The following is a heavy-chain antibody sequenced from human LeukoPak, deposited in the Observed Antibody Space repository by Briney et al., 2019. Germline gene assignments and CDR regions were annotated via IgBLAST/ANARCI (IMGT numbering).Heavy chain of an antibody. J-gene: IGHJ6*03. V-gene: IGHV3-23*01. Sequence: GGSLRLSCAASGFTFSSYSMNWVRQAPGKGLEWVSSISGSSRLTYYADSLRGRFTVSRDNSKDTLYLQISSLRAEDTAIYYCAKGGAEYYGQYYYYSYMDVWGKGTTVTVSS. CDR2: ISGSSRLT. CDR1: GFTFSSYS. CDR3: AKGGAEYYGQYYYYSYMDV. D-gene: IGHD3-16*01.